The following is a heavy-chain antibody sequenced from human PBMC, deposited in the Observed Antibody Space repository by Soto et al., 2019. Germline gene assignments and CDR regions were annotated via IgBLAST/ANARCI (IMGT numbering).Heavy chain of an antibody. CDR1: GFTFSSYG. J-gene: IGHJ3*02. Sequence: QVQLVESGGGVVQPGRSLRLSCAASGFTFSSYGMHWVRQAPGKGLEWVAVISYDGSNKYYADSVKGRFTISRDNSKNTLYLQMNSLRAEDTAVYYCAKGGNDPPDAFDIWGQGTMVTVSS. CDR2: ISYDGSNK. V-gene: IGHV3-30*18. D-gene: IGHD3-10*01. CDR3: AKGGNDPPDAFDI.